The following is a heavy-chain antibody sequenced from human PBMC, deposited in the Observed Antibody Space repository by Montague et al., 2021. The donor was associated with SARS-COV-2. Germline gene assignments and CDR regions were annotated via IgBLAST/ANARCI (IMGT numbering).Heavy chain of an antibody. CDR2: INHSGST. D-gene: IGHD2-2*01. J-gene: IGHJ6*03. CDR1: GVSFSGYY. V-gene: IGHV4-34*01. CDR3: ARLVVPAARYYYYYYYMDV. Sequence: SETLSLTCAVYGVSFSGYYWSWIRQPPGKGLEWIGEINHSGSTNYNPSLKSRVTISVDTSKNQFSLKLSSVTAADTAVYYCARLVVPAARYYYYYYYMDVWGKGTTVTVSS.